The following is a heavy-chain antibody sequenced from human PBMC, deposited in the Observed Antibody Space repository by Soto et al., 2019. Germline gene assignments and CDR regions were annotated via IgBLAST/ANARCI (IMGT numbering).Heavy chain of an antibody. J-gene: IGHJ4*02. V-gene: IGHV3-48*04. Sequence: GGSLRLSCAASGFTFSSYSMNWVRQAPGKGLEWVSYISSSSTIYYADSVKGRFTISRDNAKNSLYLQMNSLRAEDTAVYYCARGPIYYYDSSGYYYFDYWGQGTLVTVSS. CDR1: GFTFSSYS. CDR3: ARGPIYYYDSSGYYYFDY. D-gene: IGHD3-22*01. CDR2: ISSSSTI.